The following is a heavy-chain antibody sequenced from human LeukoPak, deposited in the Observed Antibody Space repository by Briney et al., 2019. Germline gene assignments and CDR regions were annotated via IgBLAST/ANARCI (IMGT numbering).Heavy chain of an antibody. CDR1: GGAMSSSSYY. V-gene: IGHV4-39*01. Sequence: SETLSLTCTVSGGAMSSSSYYWGWIRQPPGKGLEWNGSIYSSGSTFYNPSPKSRVTISLDTSKNQFSLKLTSVSAADTAVYYCVRPNGGHTENWFDPWGQGTLVTVSS. D-gene: IGHD2-8*01. CDR2: IYSSGST. CDR3: VRPNGGHTENWFDP. J-gene: IGHJ5*02.